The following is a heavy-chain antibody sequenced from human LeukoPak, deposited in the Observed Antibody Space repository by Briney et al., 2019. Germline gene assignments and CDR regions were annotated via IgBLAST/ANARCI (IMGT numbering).Heavy chain of an antibody. J-gene: IGHJ4*02. CDR2: IRYDGSNK. V-gene: IGHV3-30*02. D-gene: IGHD3-10*01. Sequence: PGGSLRLSCAASGFTFSSYGMHWVRRAPGKGLEWVAFIRYDGSNKYYADSVKGRFTISRDNSKNTLYLQMNSLRAEDTAVYYCAKDYYGSGSYRLDYWGQGTLVTVSS. CDR1: GFTFSSYG. CDR3: AKDYYGSGSYRLDY.